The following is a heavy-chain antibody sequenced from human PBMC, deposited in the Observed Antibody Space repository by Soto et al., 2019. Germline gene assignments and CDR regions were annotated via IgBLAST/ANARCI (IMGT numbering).Heavy chain of an antibody. CDR1: GYTFTGYY. J-gene: IGHJ4*02. CDR2: INPNSGGT. D-gene: IGHD4-4*01. V-gene: IGHV1-2*04. Sequence: ASVKVSCKASGYTFTGYYMHWVRQAPGQGLEWMGWINPNSGGTNYAQKFQGWVTMTRDTSISTAYMELSRLRSDDTAVYYCARDFGNYALVFDYWGQGTLVTVFS. CDR3: ARDFGNYALVFDY.